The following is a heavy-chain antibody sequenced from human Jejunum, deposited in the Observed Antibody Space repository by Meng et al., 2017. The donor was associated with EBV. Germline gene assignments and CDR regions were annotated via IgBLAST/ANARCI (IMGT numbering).Heavy chain of an antibody. V-gene: IGHV3-30-3*01. J-gene: IGHJ4*02. CDR3: VREIRGYYSAY. D-gene: IGHD3-3*01. Sequence: QVVESGGGVGRPGMSLRLSCAASGFTFRSYAMQWVRQAPGKGLEWVALISYGGSNKYYADSVKGRFTISRDSSKNTLFLQMNSLRAEDTAVYYCVREIRGYYSAYWGQGALVTVSS. CDR2: ISYGGSNK. CDR1: GFTFRSYA.